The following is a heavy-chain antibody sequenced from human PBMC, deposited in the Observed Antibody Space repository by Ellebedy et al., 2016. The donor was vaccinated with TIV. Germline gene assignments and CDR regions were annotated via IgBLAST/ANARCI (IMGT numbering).Heavy chain of an antibody. CDR3: ARDPGGDYVGDIDY. CDR2: ISYDGSNK. CDR1: GFTFSSYA. V-gene: IGHV3-30-3*01. D-gene: IGHD4-17*01. J-gene: IGHJ4*02. Sequence: GGSLRLXXAASGFTFSSYAMHWVRQAPGKGLEWVAVISYDGSNKYYADSVKGRFTISRDNSKNTLYLQMNSLRAEDTAVYYCARDPGGDYVGDIDYWGQGTLVTVSS.